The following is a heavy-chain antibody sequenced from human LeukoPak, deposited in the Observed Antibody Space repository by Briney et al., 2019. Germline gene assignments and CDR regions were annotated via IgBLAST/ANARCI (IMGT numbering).Heavy chain of an antibody. CDR1: GFTFNSYA. V-gene: IGHV3-23*01. Sequence: PGGSLRLSCAASGFTFNSYAMSWVRQAPGKGLEWVSTISGSGGSTYYADSVKGRFIISRDNAKNSLYLQLNSLRAEDTAVYYCVRLYDDYTNGHFDSWGQGTLVTVSS. CDR2: ISGSGGST. D-gene: IGHD4-11*01. J-gene: IGHJ4*02. CDR3: VRLYDDYTNGHFDS.